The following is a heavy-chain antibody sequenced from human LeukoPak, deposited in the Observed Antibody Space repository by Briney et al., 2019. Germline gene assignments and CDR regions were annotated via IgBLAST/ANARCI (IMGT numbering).Heavy chain of an antibody. CDR3: AKGYTWNNVRLLDY. J-gene: IGHJ4*02. V-gene: IGHV3-23*01. D-gene: IGHD1/OR15-1a*01. Sequence: GGSLRLSCAASGFTFSSYAMSWVRQAPGKGLEWVSAISASGGSTYYADSVKGRFTISRGNSKNTLYLQMNSLRAEDTAVYYCAKGYTWNNVRLLDYWGQGTLVTVSS. CDR1: GFTFSSYA. CDR2: ISASGGST.